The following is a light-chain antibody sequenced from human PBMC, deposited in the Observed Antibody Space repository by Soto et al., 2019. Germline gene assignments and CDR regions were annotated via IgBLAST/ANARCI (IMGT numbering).Light chain of an antibody. V-gene: IGKV1-39*01. Sequence: DIQMTQSPSSLSASVGDRVTITCRASQTITGYLNWYQQRPGKAPKLLIYAASSLQSGVPSRFSGSASGTDFTLTINSLQPEDFATYYCQQSHGIPYTFGQGTKLEIK. CDR1: QTITGY. CDR2: AAS. CDR3: QQSHGIPYT. J-gene: IGKJ2*01.